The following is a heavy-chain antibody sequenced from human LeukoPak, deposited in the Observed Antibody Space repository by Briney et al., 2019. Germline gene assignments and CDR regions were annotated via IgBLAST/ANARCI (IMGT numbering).Heavy chain of an antibody. J-gene: IGHJ3*02. V-gene: IGHV6-1*01. CDR2: TYYRSRWHY. Sequence: SQTLSLTCAISGDSVSSNSAAWNWIRQSPSRDLEWLGRTYYRSRWHYDYTVSVKSLITINPDTSKNQFSLQLNSVTPEDTAVYYCATFSSSPDAFDIWGQGTRVTVSS. CDR1: GDSVSSNSAA. CDR3: ATFSSSPDAFDI. D-gene: IGHD6-13*01.